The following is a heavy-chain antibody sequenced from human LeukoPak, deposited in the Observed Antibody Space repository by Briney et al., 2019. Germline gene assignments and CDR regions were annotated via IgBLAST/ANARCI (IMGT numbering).Heavy chain of an antibody. CDR1: GYTFTGYY. V-gene: IGHV1-2*02. CDR3: ARGSSGWTFDAFDI. Sequence: ASVKVSCKASGYTFTGYYMHWVRQAPGQGLEWMGWINPNSGGTNYAQKFQGRVNMTRDTSISTAYMELSRLRSDDTAVYYCARGSSGWTFDAFDIWGQGTMVTVSS. D-gene: IGHD6-19*01. J-gene: IGHJ3*02. CDR2: INPNSGGT.